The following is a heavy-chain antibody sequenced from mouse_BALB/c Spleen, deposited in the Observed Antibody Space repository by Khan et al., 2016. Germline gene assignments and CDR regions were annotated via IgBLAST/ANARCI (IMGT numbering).Heavy chain of an antibody. CDR1: GYTFTSYY. CDR3: TGAPFAY. Sequence: QMQLEDSGAELVKPGTSVRLSCKASGYTFTSYYMYWVKQRPGQGLEWIGEINPSNGGTNFNEKFKNKATLTVEKSSTTAYMQLSSLTSEDSAVYCCTGAPFAYWGQGTLVTVSP. V-gene: IGHV1S81*02. J-gene: IGHJ3*01. D-gene: IGHD1-1*02. CDR2: INPSNGGT.